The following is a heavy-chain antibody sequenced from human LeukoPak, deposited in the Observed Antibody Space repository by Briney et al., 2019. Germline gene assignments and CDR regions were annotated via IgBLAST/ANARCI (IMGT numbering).Heavy chain of an antibody. CDR1: GFTFSSYW. Sequence: GGSLSLSCAASGFTFSSYWMHWVRHAPGPGLVWVSRINSDGSSTRYADSVKGRFTISRENTNNTLYQQMSSRRAEDTAVYYCARDRLPSGYWGQGTLVTVSS. D-gene: IGHD6-25*01. J-gene: IGHJ4*02. V-gene: IGHV3-74*01. CDR2: INSDGSST. CDR3: ARDRLPSGY.